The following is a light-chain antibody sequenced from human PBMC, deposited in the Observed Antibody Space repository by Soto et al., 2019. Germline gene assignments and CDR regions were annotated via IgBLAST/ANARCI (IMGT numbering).Light chain of an antibody. Sequence: DIQMTQSPSSLSASVGDRVTITCRASQSISSYLNWYQQKPGKAPKPLIYAASSLQSGVPSRFSGSGSGTDFTLTISSLQPEDSATYSCQQSYSTPITFGQGTRLEIK. CDR3: QQSYSTPIT. V-gene: IGKV1-39*01. CDR1: QSISSY. CDR2: AAS. J-gene: IGKJ5*01.